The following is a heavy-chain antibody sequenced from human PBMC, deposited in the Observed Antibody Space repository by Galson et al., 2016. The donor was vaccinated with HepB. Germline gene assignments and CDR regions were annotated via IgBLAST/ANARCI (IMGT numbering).Heavy chain of an antibody. Sequence: ETLSLTCAVYGGSFSAYYWNWIRQPPGRGLEWIGEINHVGSTKFNPALESRLTISLDTSKRQFYLKLNSVTAADTAVYYCARFEGSGTYFVGRWTNFVDQWGQGTLVTVSS. CDR1: GGSFSAYY. D-gene: IGHD3-10*01. CDR2: INHVGST. V-gene: IGHV4-34*01. CDR3: ARFEGSGTYFVGRWTNFVDQ. J-gene: IGHJ4*02.